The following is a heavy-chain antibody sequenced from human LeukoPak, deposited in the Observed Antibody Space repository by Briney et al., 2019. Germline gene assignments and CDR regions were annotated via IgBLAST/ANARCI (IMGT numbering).Heavy chain of an antibody. CDR3: ARGPRGGHYYDRSGYYAY. J-gene: IGHJ4*02. D-gene: IGHD3-22*01. Sequence: SVKVSCKASGGTFSNYAFSWVRQAPGQGLEWMGGIIPIFGTADYAQKFQGRVTITADESTSTAYMELSSLRSEDTAVYYCARGPRGGHYYDRSGYYAYWGQGTLVTVSS. CDR2: IIPIFGTA. CDR1: GGTFSNYA. V-gene: IGHV1-69*01.